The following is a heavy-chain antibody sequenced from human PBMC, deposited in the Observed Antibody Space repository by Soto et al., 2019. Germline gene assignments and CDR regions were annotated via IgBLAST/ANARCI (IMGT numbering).Heavy chain of an antibody. J-gene: IGHJ4*02. CDR1: GFTFSGYS. CDR2: ISSSSSYI. D-gene: IGHD3-22*01. CDR3: ASGGYYDSSGNDY. Sequence: GGSLRLSCAASGFTFSGYSMNWVRQAPGKGLEWVSSISSSSSYIYYADSVKGRFTISRDNAKNSLYLQMNSLRAEDTAVYYCASGGYYDSSGNDYWGQGTLVTVSS. V-gene: IGHV3-21*01.